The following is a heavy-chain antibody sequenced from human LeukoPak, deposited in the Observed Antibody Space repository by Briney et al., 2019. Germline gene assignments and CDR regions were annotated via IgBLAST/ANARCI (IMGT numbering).Heavy chain of an antibody. CDR1: RFTFSDYY. J-gene: IGHJ4*02. V-gene: IGHV3-11*01. Sequence: PGGSLRLSCTASRFTFSDYYMNWIRQAPGKGLGWVSYISDSGSTIYYADSVKGRFTISRDNAKNSLYLQMNSLRAEDTAVYYCARAGVGYCSGTSCYDCWGQGTLVTVSS. CDR3: ARAGVGYCSGTSCYDC. D-gene: IGHD2-2*01. CDR2: ISDSGSTI.